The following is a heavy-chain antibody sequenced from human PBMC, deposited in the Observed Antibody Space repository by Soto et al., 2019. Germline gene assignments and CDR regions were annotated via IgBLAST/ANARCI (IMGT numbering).Heavy chain of an antibody. D-gene: IGHD6-13*01. Sequence: GASVKVSCKASGYTFTSYGISWVRQAPGQGLEWMGWISAYNGNTNYAQKLQGRVTMTTDTSTSTAYMELRSLRSDDTAVYYCARKSSSSWDYYYGMDVWGQGTTVTGSS. CDR1: GYTFTSYG. CDR2: ISAYNGNT. V-gene: IGHV1-18*01. CDR3: ARKSSSSWDYYYGMDV. J-gene: IGHJ6*02.